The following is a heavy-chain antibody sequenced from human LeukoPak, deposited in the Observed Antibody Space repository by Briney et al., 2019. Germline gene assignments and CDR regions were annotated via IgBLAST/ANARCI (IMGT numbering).Heavy chain of an antibody. CDR2: IKYDGSEK. D-gene: IGHD1/OR15-1a*01. J-gene: IGHJ4*02. V-gene: IGHV3-7*01. CDR3: ARDNNRLFDY. CDR1: GFAFSSYW. Sequence: GGSLRLSCAVSGFAFSSYWMSWLRQAPGKGLEWVANIKYDGSEKYYVDSVKGRFIISRDNAKNSLYLQMNTLRAEDTAVYYCARDNNRLFDYWGQGTVVTVSS.